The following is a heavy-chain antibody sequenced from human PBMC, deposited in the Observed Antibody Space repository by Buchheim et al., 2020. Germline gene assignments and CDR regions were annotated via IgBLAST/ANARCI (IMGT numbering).Heavy chain of an antibody. Sequence: QVQLQESGPGLVKPSGTLSLTCAVSGGSISSSNWWSWVRQPPGKGLEWIGEIQHSGSTYYNPSLKSRVTISVDKSQNQFYLKLSSVTAADTAVYCCATCGDCYNYYYVMDVWGQGTT. CDR3: ATCGDCYNYYYVMDV. J-gene: IGHJ6*02. CDR2: IQHSGST. CDR1: GGSISSSNW. D-gene: IGHD2-21*02. V-gene: IGHV4-4*01.